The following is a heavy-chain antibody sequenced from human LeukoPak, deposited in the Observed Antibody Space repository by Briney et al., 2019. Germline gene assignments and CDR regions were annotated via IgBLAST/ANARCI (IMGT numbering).Heavy chain of an antibody. V-gene: IGHV1-69*02. Sequence: GASVKVSCKASGGTFSNYTITWVRQAPGQGLEWMGRIIPGLVIINYAQKFQGRVTVTADKSPSTAYMELSSLRADDTAVYYCARALSDTSGYELAYWGQGTLVTVSS. CDR1: GGTFSNYT. D-gene: IGHD3-22*01. CDR2: IIPGLVII. CDR3: ARALSDTSGYELAY. J-gene: IGHJ4*02.